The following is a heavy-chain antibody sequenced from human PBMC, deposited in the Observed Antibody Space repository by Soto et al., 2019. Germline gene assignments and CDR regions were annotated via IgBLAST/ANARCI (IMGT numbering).Heavy chain of an antibody. CDR2: IYYSGTT. CDR3: AILVRTGPYYFDY. J-gene: IGHJ4*02. D-gene: IGHD3-9*01. V-gene: IGHV4-39*01. Sequence: QLQLLESGPGLIKPSETLETLSLTCSVSGGSISNTRFYWGWIRQPPAKGLEWIGNIYYSGTTYYNSSLASRVTISVNTPRNQFSLKLTSVTAADPALYYCAILVRTGPYYFDYWGQGSLVTVSS. CDR1: GGSISNTRFY.